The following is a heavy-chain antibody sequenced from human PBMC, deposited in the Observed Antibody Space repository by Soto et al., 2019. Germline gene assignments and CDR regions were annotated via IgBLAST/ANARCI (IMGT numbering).Heavy chain of an antibody. D-gene: IGHD2-2*01. CDR3: ASFNQLLGASWFDP. CDR1: GDSISSYY. Sequence: PSETQSLTCTVSGDSISSYYWSWIRQNPGKGLEWIGYIYYSGSTNYNPSLKSRVTISVDTSKNQFSLKLSSVTAADTAVYYCASFNQLLGASWFDPWGQGTLVTVSS. V-gene: IGHV4-59*01. J-gene: IGHJ5*02. CDR2: IYYSGST.